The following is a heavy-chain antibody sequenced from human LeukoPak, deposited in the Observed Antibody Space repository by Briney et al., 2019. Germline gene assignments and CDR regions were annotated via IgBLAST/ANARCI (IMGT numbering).Heavy chain of an antibody. CDR3: ARNRGRAAAGPGGYYYYYMDV. J-gene: IGHJ6*03. V-gene: IGHV4-38-2*01. CDR2: TYHSGST. CDR1: GYSISSGYY. D-gene: IGHD6-13*01. Sequence: PSETLSLTCAVSGYSISSGYYWGWTRHPPGKGLEGIGRTYHSGSTYYTPSLKSRVTISVDTSKNQFSLELSSVTAADTAVYYCARNRGRAAAGPGGYYYYYMDVWGKGTTVTVSS.